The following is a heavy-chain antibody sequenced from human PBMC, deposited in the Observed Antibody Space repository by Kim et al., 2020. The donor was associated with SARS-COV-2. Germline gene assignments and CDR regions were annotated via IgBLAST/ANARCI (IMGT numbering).Heavy chain of an antibody. Sequence: SETLSLTCAVSGGSISSSNWWSWVRQPPGKGLEWIGEIYHSGSTNYNPSLKSRVTISVDKSKNQFSLKLSSVTAADTAVYYCASQNDPGGYGGRRRFDYWGQGTLVTVSS. J-gene: IGHJ4*02. CDR3: ASQNDPGGYGGRRRFDY. V-gene: IGHV4-4*02. D-gene: IGHD1-26*01. CDR1: GGSISSSNW. CDR2: IYHSGST.